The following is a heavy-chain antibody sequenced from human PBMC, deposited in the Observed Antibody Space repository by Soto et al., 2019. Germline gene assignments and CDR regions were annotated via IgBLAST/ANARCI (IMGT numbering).Heavy chain of an antibody. Sequence: SETMSLTCAVSGYSISSYNYWGWIRQPPGKGLEWIGSIYHGGSTYYNPSLRSRVTISVDTSQNQFSLKVSSVTAADTAVYYCARDLNVYGHYDMDVWGQGTTVTFS. J-gene: IGHJ6*02. D-gene: IGHD3-10*01. CDR2: IYHGGST. CDR3: ARDLNVYGHYDMDV. CDR1: GYSISSYNY. V-gene: IGHV4-38-2*02.